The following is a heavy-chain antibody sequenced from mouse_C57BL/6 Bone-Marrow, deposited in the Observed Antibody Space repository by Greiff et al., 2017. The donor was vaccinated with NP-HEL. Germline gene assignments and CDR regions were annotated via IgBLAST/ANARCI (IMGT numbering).Heavy chain of an antibody. J-gene: IGHJ4*01. V-gene: IGHV6-3*01. CDR3: TRGHYYGSSYYAMDY. CDR1: GFTFSNYW. CDR2: IRLKSDNYAT. D-gene: IGHD1-1*01. Sequence: EVMLVESGGGLVQPGGSMKLSCVASGFTFSNYWMNWVRQSPEQGLEWVAQIRLKSDNYATHYAESVKGRFTISRDDSKSSVYLQMNNLRAEDTGIYYCTRGHYYGSSYYAMDYWGQGTSVTVSS.